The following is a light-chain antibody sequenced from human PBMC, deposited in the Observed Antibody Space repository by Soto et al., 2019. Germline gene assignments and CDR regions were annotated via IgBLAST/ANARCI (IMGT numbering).Light chain of an antibody. CDR2: EVT. CDR1: SSDVGNYNL. Sequence: QSALTQPASVSGSPGQSITISCTGTSSDVGNYNLVSWYQQRPGKAPTLMIYEVTKRPSGVSNRFSGSKSGNTASLTISGLQAEDEAYYYCCSYASSSTWVFGGGTKLTVL. CDR3: CSYASSSTWV. V-gene: IGLV2-23*02. J-gene: IGLJ3*02.